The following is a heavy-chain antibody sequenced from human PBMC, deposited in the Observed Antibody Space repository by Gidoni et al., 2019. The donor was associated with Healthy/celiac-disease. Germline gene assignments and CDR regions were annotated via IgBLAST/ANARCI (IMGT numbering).Heavy chain of an antibody. J-gene: IGHJ4*02. D-gene: IGHD4-17*01. CDR1: GSTFSSYS. Sequence: EVQLVESGGGLVKPGGSLRLSCAASGSTFSSYSMNWVRQAPGKGLEWVSSISSSSSYRYYADSVKGRFTISRDNAKNSLYLQMNSLRAEDTAVYYCARDWDYGDSYYFDYWGQGTLVTVSS. CDR3: ARDWDYGDSYYFDY. CDR2: ISSSSSYR. V-gene: IGHV3-21*01.